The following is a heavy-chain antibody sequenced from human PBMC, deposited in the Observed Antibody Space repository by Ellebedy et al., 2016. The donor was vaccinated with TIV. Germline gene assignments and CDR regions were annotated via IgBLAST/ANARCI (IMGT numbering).Heavy chain of an antibody. CDR3: RQGHYSHY. D-gene: IGHD2-21*01. Sequence: GGSLRLXXAASGFPFSRFALSWVRQTPGKGLEWVAGVSASGATTYYGNDYNTYYADSVKGRFTISRDNSRSTLYLQMNSLRVDDSAVYYCRQGHYSHYWGQGTLVTVSS. J-gene: IGHJ4*02. CDR1: GFPFSRFA. V-gene: IGHV3-23*01. CDR2: VSASGATT.